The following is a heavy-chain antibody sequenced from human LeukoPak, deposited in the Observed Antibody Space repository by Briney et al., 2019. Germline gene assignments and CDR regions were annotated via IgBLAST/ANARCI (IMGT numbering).Heavy chain of an antibody. CDR1: GFTFSSFV. CDR3: AKGDWDSGYAMDY. CDR2: ISGSGGST. J-gene: IGHJ4*02. Sequence: GGSLRLSCAVSGFTFSSFVLSWVRQAPGKGLEWDSAISGSGGSTYYADSVKGRFTISRDNSKNTLYLQMNSLRAEDTAVYYCAKGDWDSGYAMDYWGQGTLVTVSS. V-gene: IGHV3-23*01. D-gene: IGHD5-12*01.